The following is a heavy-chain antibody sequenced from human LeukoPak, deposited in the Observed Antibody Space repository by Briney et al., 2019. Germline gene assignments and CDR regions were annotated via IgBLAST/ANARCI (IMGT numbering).Heavy chain of an antibody. CDR1: GYTFTSYY. Sequence: GASVKVSCKASGYTFTSYYMHWVRQAPGQGLEWMGIINPSGGSTSYAQKFQGRVTMTRDTSTSTVYMELSSLRSEDTAVYYCARGYDSSGYYPPLFDYWGQGTLVTVSS. V-gene: IGHV1-46*01. CDR3: ARGYDSSGYYPPLFDY. CDR2: INPSGGST. D-gene: IGHD3-22*01. J-gene: IGHJ4*02.